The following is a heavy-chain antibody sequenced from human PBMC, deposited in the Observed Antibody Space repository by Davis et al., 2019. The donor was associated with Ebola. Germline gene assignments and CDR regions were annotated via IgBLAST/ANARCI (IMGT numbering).Heavy chain of an antibody. CDR2: ISYDGSNK. J-gene: IGHJ4*02. D-gene: IGHD1-26*01. CDR1: GFTFSSYG. V-gene: IGHV3-30*03. Sequence: GGSLRLSCAASGFTFSSYGMHWVRQAPGKGLEWVAVISYDGSNKYYADSVKGRFTISRDNSKNTLYLQMNSLRAEDTAVYYCARVGAGGGFDYWGQGTLVTVSS. CDR3: ARVGAGGGFDY.